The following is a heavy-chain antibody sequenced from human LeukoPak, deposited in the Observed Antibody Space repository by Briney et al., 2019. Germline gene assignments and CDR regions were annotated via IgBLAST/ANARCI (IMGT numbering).Heavy chain of an antibody. Sequence: ASVKVPCKASGGTFSSYAISWVRQAPGQGLEWMGGIIPIFGTANYAQKFQGRVTMTRDTSTSTVYMELSSLRSEDTAVYYCARDPELDIWGQGTMVTVSS. J-gene: IGHJ3*02. V-gene: IGHV1-69*05. CDR3: ARDPELDI. CDR1: GGTFSSYA. CDR2: IIPIFGTA. D-gene: IGHD3-10*01.